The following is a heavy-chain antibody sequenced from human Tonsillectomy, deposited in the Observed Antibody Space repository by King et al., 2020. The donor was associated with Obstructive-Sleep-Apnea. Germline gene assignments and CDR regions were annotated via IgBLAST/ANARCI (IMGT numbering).Heavy chain of an antibody. CDR3: ARYNYASGSYSQDYFDY. Sequence: VQLVESGAEVKKPGASVKVSCKASGYTFTRDGISWVRQAPGQGLEWMGWISAYNDNPKYAQKFQGRVTMTTDTSTSTAYMELRSLRSDDTAVYYCARYNYASGSYSQDYFDYWGQGTLVTVSS. V-gene: IGHV1-18*01. J-gene: IGHJ4*02. D-gene: IGHD3-10*01. CDR2: ISAYNDNP. CDR1: GYTFTRDG.